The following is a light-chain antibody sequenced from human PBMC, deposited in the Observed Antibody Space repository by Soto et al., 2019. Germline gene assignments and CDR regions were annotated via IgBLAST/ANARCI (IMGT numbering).Light chain of an antibody. V-gene: IGKV3-15*01. CDR3: QHYYSWPYT. J-gene: IGKJ2*01. CDR1: QSVGRN. CDR2: GAD. Sequence: EIVMTQSPGTLSVSPGERATLSCRASQSVGRNLAWYQQRPGQAPRVLIYGADTRATGIPARFSGSGSGTEFTLTISSLQSEDFAVFYFQHYYSWPYTFGLGTKLEIK.